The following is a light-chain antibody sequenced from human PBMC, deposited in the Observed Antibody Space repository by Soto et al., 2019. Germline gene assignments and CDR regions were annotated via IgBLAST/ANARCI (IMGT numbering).Light chain of an antibody. V-gene: IGLV2-11*01. J-gene: IGLJ2*01. Sequence: QSALTQPRSVSGSPGQSVTISCTGTSSDVGGYNYVSWYQQHPGKAPKLMIYDVSKRPSGVPDRFSGSKSGNTASLTISGLQAEDEADYYCCSYAGRYSQVVFGGGTMVTVL. CDR2: DVS. CDR1: SSDVGGYNY. CDR3: CSYAGRYSQVV.